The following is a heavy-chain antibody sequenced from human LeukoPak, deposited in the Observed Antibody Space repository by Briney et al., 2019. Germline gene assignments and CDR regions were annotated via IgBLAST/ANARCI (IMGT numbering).Heavy chain of an antibody. CDR3: AADSGYDYFVYY. CDR1: GYTFITYG. V-gene: IGHV1-18*01. Sequence: ASVKVSCKASGYTFITYGIGWVRQAPGQGLEWMGWISAYNGYTNYEQKLQGRVTMTTDTSTNTAYMELRSLRSDDTAVYYCAADSGYDYFVYYWGQGTLVTVSS. J-gene: IGHJ4*02. D-gene: IGHD5-12*01. CDR2: ISAYNGYT.